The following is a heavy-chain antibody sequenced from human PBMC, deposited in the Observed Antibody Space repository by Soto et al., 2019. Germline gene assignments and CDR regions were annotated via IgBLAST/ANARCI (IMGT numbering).Heavy chain of an antibody. Sequence: NPPETLSLTCTVSGGSINTFYWSWVRQPAGKGLEWIGRIFSSGSTSFNPSLESRVAMSVDTSKNHFSLNLSSVTAADMAVYYCAREGSYSAYNFAHGIQLWSFDFWGQGALVTVSS. CDR1: GGSINTFY. CDR3: AREGSYSAYNFAHGIQLWSFDF. V-gene: IGHV4-4*07. J-gene: IGHJ4*02. CDR2: IFSSGST. D-gene: IGHD5-12*01.